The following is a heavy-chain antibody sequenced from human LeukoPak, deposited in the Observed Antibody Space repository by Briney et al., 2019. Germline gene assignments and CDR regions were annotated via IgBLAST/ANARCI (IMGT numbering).Heavy chain of an antibody. CDR1: GYTLTELS. J-gene: IGHJ4*02. D-gene: IGHD6-13*01. CDR3: ATDAQDAWGIAAAAFDY. V-gene: IGHV1-24*01. CDR2: FDPEDGET. Sequence: ASVKVSCKVSGYTLTELSMHWVRQAPGKGLEWMGGFDPEDGETIYALKFQGRVTMTEDTSTDTAYMELSSLRSEDTAVYYCATDAQDAWGIAAAAFDYWGQGTLVTVSS.